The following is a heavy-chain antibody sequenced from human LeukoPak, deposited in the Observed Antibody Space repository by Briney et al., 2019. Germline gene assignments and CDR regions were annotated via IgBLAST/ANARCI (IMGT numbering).Heavy chain of an antibody. CDR2: IYYSGRT. CDR3: ARHGEQWLVPVLGWFDP. CDR1: GGSISSSSYY. V-gene: IGHV4-39*01. Sequence: PSETLSLTCTVSGGSISSSSYYWGWIRQPPGKGLEWIGSIYYSGRTYYNPSLKSRVTISVDTSKNQFSLKLSSVTAGHSRVYYCARHGEQWLVPVLGWFDPWGQGTLVTVSS. D-gene: IGHD6-19*01. J-gene: IGHJ5*02.